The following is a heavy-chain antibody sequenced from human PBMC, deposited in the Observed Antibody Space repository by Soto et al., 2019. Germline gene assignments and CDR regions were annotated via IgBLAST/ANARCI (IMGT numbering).Heavy chain of an antibody. CDR3: ADLAWTGYFLP. Sequence: EVQLVASGGGLVQPGGSLRLSCAASGFSLSDHYMDWVRQAPGKGLEWVGGIKNEAYSYTTDYAASGKGRFTISRDDSQVSLHLQLDSLKPENRAKYYGADLAWTGYFLPWGQGRLLTVSS. CDR2: IKNEAYSYTT. CDR1: GFSLSDHY. J-gene: IGHJ4*02. V-gene: IGHV3-72*01. D-gene: IGHD3-9*01.